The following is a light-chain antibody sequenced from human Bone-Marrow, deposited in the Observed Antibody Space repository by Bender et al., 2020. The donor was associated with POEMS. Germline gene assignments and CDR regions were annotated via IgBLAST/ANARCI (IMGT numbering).Light chain of an antibody. Sequence: SVLTQPPSASGTPGQRVTISCSGSNPNIGKNHVTWYQQLPGAAPTLLIYNNNQRPSGVPDRLSGSKSGTSASLAISGLQSEDEADYYCAVWDDSLNGWVFGGGTKLTVL. J-gene: IGLJ3*02. CDR1: NPNIGKNH. CDR3: AVWDDSLNGWV. CDR2: NNN. V-gene: IGLV1-44*01.